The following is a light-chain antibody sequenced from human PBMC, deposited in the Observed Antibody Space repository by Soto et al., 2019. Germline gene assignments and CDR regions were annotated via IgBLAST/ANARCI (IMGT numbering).Light chain of an antibody. CDR1: NIGIKS. Sequence: SYELTQPPSVSVAPGKTAIITCGGNNIGIKSVHWYQQKPGQAPVLVINYDSDRPSGIPERFSGSNSGNTATLTISRVEAGDEADYYCQVWDSSSDHWVFGGGTKVTVL. J-gene: IGLJ3*02. CDR2: YDS. CDR3: QVWDSSSDHWV. V-gene: IGLV3-21*04.